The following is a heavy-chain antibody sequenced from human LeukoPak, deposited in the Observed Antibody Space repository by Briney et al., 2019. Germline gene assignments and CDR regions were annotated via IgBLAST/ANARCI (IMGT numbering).Heavy chain of an antibody. J-gene: IGHJ6*02. CDR3: ARDSACSGAGCYPYYSGVDV. CDR1: GGSISSYY. V-gene: IGHV4-59*01. Sequence: PSETLSLTCTVSGGSISSYYWSWIRQPPGKGLEWIGYIYYSGSTSYNPSLKSRVTISVDTSKNQFSLELSSVTAADTAVYYCARDSACSGAGCYPYYSGVDVWGQGTTVTVS. D-gene: IGHD2-15*01. CDR2: IYYSGST.